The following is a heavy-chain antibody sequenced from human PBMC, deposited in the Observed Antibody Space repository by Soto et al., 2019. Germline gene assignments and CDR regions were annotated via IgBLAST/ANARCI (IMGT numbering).Heavy chain of an antibody. CDR1: GFTFSSYA. D-gene: IGHD2-2*01. CDR3: AKLGYCSSTSCPGGAFDI. V-gene: IGHV3-23*01. J-gene: IGHJ3*02. Sequence: SLRLSCAASGFTFSSYAMSWVRQAPGKGLEWVSAISGSGGSTYYADSVKGRFTISRDNSKNTLYLQMNSLRAEDTAVYYCAKLGYCSSTSCPGGAFDIWGQGTMVTVSS. CDR2: ISGSGGST.